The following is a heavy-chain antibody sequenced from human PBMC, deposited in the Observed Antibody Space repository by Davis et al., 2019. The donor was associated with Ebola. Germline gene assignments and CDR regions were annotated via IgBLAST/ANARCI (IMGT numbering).Heavy chain of an antibody. D-gene: IGHD6-19*01. CDR1: GFTFSSYG. CDR3: TRGLAVAGTWDY. V-gene: IGHV3-33*01. J-gene: IGHJ4*02. Sequence: GESLKISCAASGFTFSSYGMHWVRQAPGKGLEWVAVIWYDGSNKYYADSVKGRFTISRDNSKNTLYLQMNSLRAEDTAVYYCTRGLAVAGTWDYWGQGTLVTVSS. CDR2: IWYDGSNK.